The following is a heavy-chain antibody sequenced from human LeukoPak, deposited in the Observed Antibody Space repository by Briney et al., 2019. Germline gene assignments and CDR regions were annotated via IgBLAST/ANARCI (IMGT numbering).Heavy chain of an antibody. J-gene: IGHJ4*02. CDR1: GFTFTSFW. CDR2: IKQDGSEK. CDR3: ATGGWQPTGYFEY. V-gene: IGHV3-7*01. D-gene: IGHD2-15*01. Sequence: GGSLRLSCAASGFTFTSFWMSWVRLAPGKGLEWVANIKQDGSEKNYVDSVKGRFTISRDNSKDTVYLQMNSLRTEDTAVYYCATGGWQPTGYFEYWGQGTLVTVSS.